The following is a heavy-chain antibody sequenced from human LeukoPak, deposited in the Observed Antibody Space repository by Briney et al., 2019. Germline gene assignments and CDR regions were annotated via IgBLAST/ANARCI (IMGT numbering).Heavy chain of an antibody. CDR1: GGSISSYY. J-gene: IGHJ4*02. Sequence: SETLSLTCTASGGSISSYYWSWIRQPAGKGLEWIGRIYTSGYTNYNPSLKSRVTISRDTSKNQFSLEMSSVTAADTAVYYCARESPSKYVFDYWGQGILVTVSS. V-gene: IGHV4-4*07. CDR3: ARESPSKYVFDY. D-gene: IGHD2-2*01. CDR2: IYTSGYT.